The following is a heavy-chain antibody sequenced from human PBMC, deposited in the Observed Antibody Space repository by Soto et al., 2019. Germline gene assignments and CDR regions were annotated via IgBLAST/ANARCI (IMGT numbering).Heavy chain of an antibody. V-gene: IGHV3-23*01. CDR3: AKGSLVTDLGY. J-gene: IGHJ4*02. CDR1: GFTFSSYA. CDR2: ISGGGGST. Sequence: EVQLLESGGGLVQPGGSLRLSCAASGFTFSSYAMSWVRQAPGKGLEWVSGISGGGGSTYFADSVKGRFTISRDNSKNTLYLQMNSLRAEDTAVYCCAKGSLVTDLGYWGQGTLVTVSS. D-gene: IGHD5-18*01.